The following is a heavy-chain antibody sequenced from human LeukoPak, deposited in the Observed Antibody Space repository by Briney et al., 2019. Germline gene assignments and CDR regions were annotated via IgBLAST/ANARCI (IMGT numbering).Heavy chain of an antibody. CDR3: SVAGS. CDR2: IYTSGRT. V-gene: IGHV4-4*09. D-gene: IGHD2-15*01. CDR1: VSCDSVGSKS. Sequence: SSETLSLTCTVTVSCDSVGSKSWSWIRQPPGKGLEWIGYIYTSGRTSYKPSLRSRVTISVDTSKNQFSLTLSSVTAADTAVYYCSVAGSWGQGTLVTVSS. J-gene: IGHJ4*02.